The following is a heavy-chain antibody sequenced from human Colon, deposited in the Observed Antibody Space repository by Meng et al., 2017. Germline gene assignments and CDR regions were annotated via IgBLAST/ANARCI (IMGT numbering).Heavy chain of an antibody. D-gene: IGHD1-14*01. CDR3: AREKPLGNYFDY. V-gene: IGHV6-1*01. Sequence: QTRSLTGAISGDSVSSNSAAWNWIRQAPSRGLEWLGRTYYRSKWYNDYAVSVKSRITINPDTSKNQFSLQLNSVTPEDTAVDYCAREKPLGNYFDYWGQGTLVTVSS. CDR1: GDSVSSNSAA. J-gene: IGHJ4*02. CDR2: TYYRSKWYN.